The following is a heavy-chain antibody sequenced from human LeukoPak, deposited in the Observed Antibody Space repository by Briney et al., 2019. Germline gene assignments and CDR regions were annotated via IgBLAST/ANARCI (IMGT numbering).Heavy chain of an antibody. J-gene: IGHJ4*02. V-gene: IGHV3-23*01. CDR1: GITLSNYA. D-gene: IGHD3-10*01. CDR3: AKRGIVIRGVLIIGFHKEAYYFDY. Sequence: GGSLRLSCVVSGITLSNYAMSWVRQAPGKGLEWVSGISESGGSTKYADSVKGRFTISRDNSLNTVYLQMNSLRAEDTAVYFCAKRGIVIRGVLIIGFHKEAYYFDYWGQGILVTVSS. CDR2: ISESGGST.